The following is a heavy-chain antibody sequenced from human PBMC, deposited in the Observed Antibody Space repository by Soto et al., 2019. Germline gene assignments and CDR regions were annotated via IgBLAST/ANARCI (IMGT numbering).Heavy chain of an antibody. CDR1: GYNFTSYG. V-gene: IGHV1-18*01. D-gene: IGHD3-3*01. CDR3: PRDPATEGYYDFWSGYPYLDY. CDR2: ISAYNGNT. Sequence: ASVKVSCKASGYNFTSYGISWVRQAPGQGLEWMRWISAYNGNTNYAQKLQGRVTMTTDTSTSTAYMELRSLRSDDTAVYYCPRDPATEGYYDFWSGYPYLDYWGQGTLVTASS. J-gene: IGHJ4*02.